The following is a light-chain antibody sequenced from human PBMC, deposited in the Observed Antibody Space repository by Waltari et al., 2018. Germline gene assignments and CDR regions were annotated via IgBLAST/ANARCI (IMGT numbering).Light chain of an antibody. CDR2: EDS. CDR3: YSTDSSGDHQV. V-gene: IGLV3-10*01. J-gene: IGLJ2*01. CDR1: ALPKQY. Sequence: SYELTQPPSVSVSPGQTARITCSGDALPKQYAYWYQQKSGQAPVLVIFEDSKRPSGIPERFSGSSSGTVATLTISGAQVEDEADYYCYSTDSSGDHQVFGGGTKLTVL.